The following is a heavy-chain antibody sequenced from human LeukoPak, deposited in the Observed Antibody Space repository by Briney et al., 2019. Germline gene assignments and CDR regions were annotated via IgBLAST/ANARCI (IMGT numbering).Heavy chain of an antibody. J-gene: IGHJ1*01. V-gene: IGHV3-23*03. CDR1: GFTLGSYA. CDR2: IYSGGSST. D-gene: IGHD6-13*01. Sequence: PGGSLRLSCAASGFTLGSYAMSWVRQAPGKGLEWVSAIYSGGSSTYYADSVKGRFTISRDNSKNTLYLQMNSLRAEDTAVYYCAKETSATGNPYFQHWGQGTLVTVSS. CDR3: AKETSATGNPYFQH.